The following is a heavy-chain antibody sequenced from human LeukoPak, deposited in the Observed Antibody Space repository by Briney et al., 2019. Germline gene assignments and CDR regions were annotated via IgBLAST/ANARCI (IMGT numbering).Heavy chain of an antibody. CDR3: ARGYNYGHHFDY. CDR1: GFTFSSYA. J-gene: IGHJ4*02. Sequence: GGSLRLSCAASGFTFSSYAMSWVRQAPGKGLEWVSAISGSGGSTYYADSVRGRFTISRDNSKNTLYLQMNRLRAEDTAVYYCARGYNYGHHFDYWGQGTLVTVYS. V-gene: IGHV3-23*01. D-gene: IGHD5-18*01. CDR2: ISGSGGST.